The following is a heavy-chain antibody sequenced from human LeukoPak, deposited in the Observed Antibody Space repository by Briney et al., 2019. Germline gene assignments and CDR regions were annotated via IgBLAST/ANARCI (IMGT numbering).Heavy chain of an antibody. CDR1: GYTFTGYY. D-gene: IGHD6-13*01. V-gene: IGHV1-2*02. Sequence: ASVKVSCKASGYTFTGYYMHWVRQAPGQGLEWMGWINPNSGGTNYAQKFQGRVTMTRDTSISTAYMELSRLRSDDTAVYYCARDRWTDTHGYSSSWKGGLNWFDPWGQGTLVTVSS. J-gene: IGHJ5*02. CDR3: ARDRWTDTHGYSSSWKGGLNWFDP. CDR2: INPNSGGT.